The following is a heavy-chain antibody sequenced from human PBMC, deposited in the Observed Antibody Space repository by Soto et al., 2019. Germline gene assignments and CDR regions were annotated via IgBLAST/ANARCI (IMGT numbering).Heavy chain of an antibody. D-gene: IGHD3-22*01. J-gene: IGHJ5*02. CDR1: GASISSYY. V-gene: IGHV4-59*01. CDR2: MYYSGNA. CDR3: VRAYYDTFGYSLDP. Sequence: SETLSLTCTVSGASISSYYWSWIRQSPGKGLEWIGYMYYSGNANYNPSLKSRVIISVDTSKNQFSLRLSSVTAADTAVYYCVRAYYDTFGYSLDPWGQGTLVTVSS.